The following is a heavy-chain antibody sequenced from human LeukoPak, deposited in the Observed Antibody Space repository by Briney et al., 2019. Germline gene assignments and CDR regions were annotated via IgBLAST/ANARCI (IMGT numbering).Heavy chain of an antibody. CDR2: INPNSGGT. V-gene: IGHV1-2*02. CDR3: ARANRVHRGAYLIGS. D-gene: IGHD2-21*01. CDR1: GYSFPDYY. J-gene: IGHJ4*02. Sequence: APVKVFCQTSGYSFPDYYVHWVRQAPGPGLEWMGWINPNSGGTSSAQKFQGRVTMTRDASITTVSMEASWLTSDDTASVFCARANRVHRGAYLIGSWGQGTLVTVSS.